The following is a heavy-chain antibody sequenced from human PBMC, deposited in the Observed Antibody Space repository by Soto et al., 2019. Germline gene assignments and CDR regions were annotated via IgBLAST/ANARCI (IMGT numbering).Heavy chain of an antibody. D-gene: IGHD5-18*01. V-gene: IGHV1-69*15. CDR2: IIPIFGST. CDR3: AKDGGKDGYFGNWFDP. Sequence: QVQLLQSGAEVKKPGSSVKVSCKASGGTFSNYAITWVRQAPGQGLEWQGRIIPIFGSTNFAQKFQGRVTLTADESTTTVYMELSSLRSDDTAVYFCAKDGGKDGYFGNWFDPWGLGTLVTVSS. J-gene: IGHJ5*02. CDR1: GGTFSNYA.